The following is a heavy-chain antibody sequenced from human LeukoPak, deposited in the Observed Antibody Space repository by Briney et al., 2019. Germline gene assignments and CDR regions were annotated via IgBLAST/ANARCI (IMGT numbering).Heavy chain of an antibody. CDR1: GFTFSSYG. CDR3: AKAYYGSGSPLDWFDP. D-gene: IGHD3-10*01. Sequence: GGSLRLSCAASGFTFSSYGMHWVRQAPGKGLEWVAIIAYDGSKKYYGDSVKGRFTISRDNSKNTLYLQMNSLRAEDTAVYYCAKAYYGSGSPLDWFDPWGQGTLVTVSS. V-gene: IGHV3-30*02. J-gene: IGHJ5*02. CDR2: IAYDGSKK.